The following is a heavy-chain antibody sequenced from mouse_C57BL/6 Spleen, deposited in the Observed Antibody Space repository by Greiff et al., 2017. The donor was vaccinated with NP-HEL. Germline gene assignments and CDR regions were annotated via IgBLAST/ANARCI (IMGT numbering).Heavy chain of an antibody. D-gene: IGHD4-1*01. J-gene: IGHJ2*01. Sequence: QVQLQQPGAELVRPGTSVKLSCKASGYTFTSYWMHWVKQRPGQGLEWIGVIDPSDSYTNYNQQFKGKATLTVDTSSSTAYMQLSSLTSEDSAVYYCARFRPLTVGNYFDYWGQGTTLTVSS. CDR2: IDPSDSYT. CDR3: ARFRPLTVGNYFDY. CDR1: GYTFTSYW. V-gene: IGHV1-59*01.